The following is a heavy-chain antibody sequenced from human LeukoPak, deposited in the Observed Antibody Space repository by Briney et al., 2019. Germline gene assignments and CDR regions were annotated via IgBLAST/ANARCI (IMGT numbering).Heavy chain of an antibody. CDR3: ARLSYSSSSCWFDP. V-gene: IGHV4-30-4*08. CDR2: IYYSGST. J-gene: IGHJ5*02. Sequence: SETLSLTCTVSGGSISSGDYYWSWIRQPPGKGLEWIGYIYYSGSTYYNPSLKSRVTISVDTSKNHFSLKLISVTAADTAVYYCARLSYSSSSCWFDPWGQGTLVTVSS. CDR1: GGSISSGDYY. D-gene: IGHD6-6*01.